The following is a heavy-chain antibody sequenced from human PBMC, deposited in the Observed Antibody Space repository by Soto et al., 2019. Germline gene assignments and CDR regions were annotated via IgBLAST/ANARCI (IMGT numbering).Heavy chain of an antibody. CDR1: GYTFTSYA. Sequence: QVHLVQSGAEVRKPGASVKISCRASGYTFTSYAIHWVRLAPGHGLEWMGWITGGNNTKYSQTFMGRASIRSDTSASTAYMELSSLRSEDTALYFCARGRLFNDYWGQGTLVTVSS. CDR3: ARGRLFNDY. CDR2: ITGGNNT. V-gene: IGHV1-3*01. J-gene: IGHJ4*02. D-gene: IGHD3-22*01.